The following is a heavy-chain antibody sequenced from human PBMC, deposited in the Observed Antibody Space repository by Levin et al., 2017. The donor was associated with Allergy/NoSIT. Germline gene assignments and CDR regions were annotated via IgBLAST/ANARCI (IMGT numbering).Heavy chain of an antibody. J-gene: IGHJ5*02. V-gene: IGHV4-61*02. D-gene: IGHD6-25*01. CDR3: AGSRGSRYEDNWFDP. CDR2: IYGTGST. CDR1: GASIKNDSYY. Sequence: ASETLSLTCTVSGASIKNDSYYWHWIRQPAGTALEWIGRIYGTGSTNSNLSLKSRLTMSVDTSKNQFSLNLSSVTAADTAVYYCAGSRGSRYEDNWFDPWGQGTLVTVSS.